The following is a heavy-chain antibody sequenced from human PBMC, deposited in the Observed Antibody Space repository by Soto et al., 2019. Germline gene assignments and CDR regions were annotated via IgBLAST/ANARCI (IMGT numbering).Heavy chain of an antibody. D-gene: IGHD7-27*01. J-gene: IGHJ6*02. Sequence: ASVKVSCKASGYTFTSYGISWVRQAPGQGLEWMGWISAYNGNTNYAQKLQGRVTMTTDTSTSTAYMELRSLRSDDTAVYYCAKVTGVIPDYYYGMDVWGQGTTVTVS. CDR2: ISAYNGNT. V-gene: IGHV1-18*01. CDR1: GYTFTSYG. CDR3: AKVTGVIPDYYYGMDV.